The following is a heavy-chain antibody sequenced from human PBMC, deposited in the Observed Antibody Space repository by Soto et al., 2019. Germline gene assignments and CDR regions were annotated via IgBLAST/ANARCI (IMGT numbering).Heavy chain of an antibody. D-gene: IGHD2-8*02. Sequence: QVQLVESGGGVVQPGRSLRLPCAVAGFTVSTYGIDRVREAPGKGLEWVAVISRDGGTKYYADSVKGRFTISRDNSRNTLFLEMNSLRGDDMAVYYCTGEVASGYWGQGTLVTVSS. CDR2: ISRDGGTK. CDR1: GFTVSTYG. V-gene: IGHV3-30*03. J-gene: IGHJ4*02. CDR3: TGEVASGY.